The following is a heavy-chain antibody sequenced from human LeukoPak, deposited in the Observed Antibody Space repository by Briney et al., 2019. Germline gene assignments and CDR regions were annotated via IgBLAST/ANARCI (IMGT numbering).Heavy chain of an antibody. J-gene: IGHJ4*02. Sequence: GGSLRLSCAASGFTFSSYWMHWVRQAPGKGLVWVSRIKSDGSTTTYADSVKGRFTISRDNAKNTLYLQMNSLRAEATAVYYCARGYGGAQIDYWGQGTLVTVSS. CDR1: GFTFSSYW. CDR2: IKSDGSTT. V-gene: IGHV3-74*01. CDR3: ARGYGGAQIDY. D-gene: IGHD5-12*01.